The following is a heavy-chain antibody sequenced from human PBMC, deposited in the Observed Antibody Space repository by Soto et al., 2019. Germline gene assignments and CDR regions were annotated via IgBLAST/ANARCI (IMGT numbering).Heavy chain of an antibody. Sequence: SETLSLTCTVSGGSISNYYWSWIRQPPGKGLEWIGFISYSGSTNYNPSLKSRVTISVDTSKNQFSLKLSSVTAADTAVYYCARYTGTYYLYWGQGTLVTVS. D-gene: IGHD1-26*01. J-gene: IGHJ4*02. CDR1: GGSISNYY. V-gene: IGHV4-59*01. CDR2: ISYSGST. CDR3: ARYTGTYYLY.